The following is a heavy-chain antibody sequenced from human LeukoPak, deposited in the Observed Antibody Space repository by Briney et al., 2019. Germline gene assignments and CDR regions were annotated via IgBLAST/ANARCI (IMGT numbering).Heavy chain of an antibody. CDR1: GGTFSSYV. D-gene: IGHD6-13*01. Sequence: ASVKVSCKASGGTFSSYVISWVRQAPGQGLEWMGGIIPIFGTANYAQKFQGRVTITADESTSTAYMELSSLRSEDTAVYYCARTRQPADPYYYGMDVWGQGTTVTVSS. J-gene: IGHJ6*02. CDR2: IIPIFGTA. V-gene: IGHV1-69*13. CDR3: ARTRQPADPYYYGMDV.